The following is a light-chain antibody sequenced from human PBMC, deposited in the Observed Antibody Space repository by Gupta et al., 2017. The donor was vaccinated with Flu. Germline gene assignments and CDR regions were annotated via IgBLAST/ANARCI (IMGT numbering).Light chain of an antibody. J-gene: IGLJ3*02. Sequence: SALTQPASVSRSPGHSITISCTGTSSYVGAYNCVSWYQQPPGTAPNLMFYEVSTRPSGISNRFSCSTAGTTASPTITVLQAEEEADYYYTSYTSTNNLGVFGGGTKLTVL. CDR1: SSYVGAYNC. CDR2: EVS. V-gene: IGLV2-14*01. CDR3: TSYTSTNNLGV.